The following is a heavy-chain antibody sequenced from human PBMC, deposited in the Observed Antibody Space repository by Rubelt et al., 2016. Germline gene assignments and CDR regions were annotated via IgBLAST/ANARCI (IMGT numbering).Heavy chain of an antibody. CDR1: SYG. CDR2: ISYDGSNK. Sequence: SYGMHWVRQAPGKGLEWVAVISYDGSNKYYADSVKGRFTISRDNSKNTLYLQMNSLRAEDTAVYYCGTYYYDSREEDAFDIWGQGTMVTVSS. J-gene: IGHJ3*02. D-gene: IGHD3-22*01. V-gene: IGHV3-30*03. CDR3: GTYYYDSREEDAFDI.